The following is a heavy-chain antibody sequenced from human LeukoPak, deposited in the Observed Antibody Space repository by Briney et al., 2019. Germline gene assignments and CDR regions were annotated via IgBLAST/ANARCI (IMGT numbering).Heavy chain of an antibody. CDR3: ALAATYYYYGMDV. D-gene: IGHD2-15*01. J-gene: IGHJ6*04. Sequence: QSGGSLRLSCAASGFTFSSYEMNWVRQPPGKGLEWVSYISSSGSTIYYADSVKGRFTISRDNAKNSLYLQMNSLRAEDTAVYYCALAATYYYYGMDVWGKGTTVTVSS. CDR1: GFTFSSYE. CDR2: ISSSGSTI. V-gene: IGHV3-48*03.